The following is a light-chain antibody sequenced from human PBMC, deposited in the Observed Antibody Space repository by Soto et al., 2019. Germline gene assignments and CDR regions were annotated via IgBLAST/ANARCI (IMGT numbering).Light chain of an antibody. CDR1: QDISNY. CDR2: DAS. J-gene: IGKJ2*01. Sequence: DFQMTQSPSSLSASIGDRITITCQASQDISNYLNWYQQKPGKAPKLLIYDASNLETGVPSRFSGSGSGTDFTFTISSLQPEDIATYYCQQYTNLRYTFGQGTKLEIK. V-gene: IGKV1-33*01. CDR3: QQYTNLRYT.